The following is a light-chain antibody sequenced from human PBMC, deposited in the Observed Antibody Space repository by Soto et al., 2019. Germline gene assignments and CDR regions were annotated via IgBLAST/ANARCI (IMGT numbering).Light chain of an antibody. Sequence: QSALTQPASVSGSPGQSITISCTGTSSVVGGYNYVSWYQQHPGKVPKLILYEVSNRPSGVSNRFSGSKSGNTASLAISGLQAEDEADYYCSSYTTSSTQVFGGGTKVTVL. V-gene: IGLV2-14*01. J-gene: IGLJ3*02. CDR2: EVS. CDR3: SSYTTSSTQV. CDR1: SSVVGGYNY.